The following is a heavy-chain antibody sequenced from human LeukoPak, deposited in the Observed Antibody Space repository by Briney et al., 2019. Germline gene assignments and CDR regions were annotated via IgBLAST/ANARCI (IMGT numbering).Heavy chain of an antibody. Sequence: GGSLRLSCAASGFTFSSYSMNWVRQAPGKGLEWVSSISSSSSYIYYADSVKGRFTISRDNAKNSLYLQMNSLRAEDTAVYYCAREGTAMVPSDYWGQGTLVTVSS. J-gene: IGHJ4*02. CDR1: GFTFSSYS. V-gene: IGHV3-21*01. CDR3: AREGTAMVPSDY. CDR2: ISSSSSYI. D-gene: IGHD5-18*01.